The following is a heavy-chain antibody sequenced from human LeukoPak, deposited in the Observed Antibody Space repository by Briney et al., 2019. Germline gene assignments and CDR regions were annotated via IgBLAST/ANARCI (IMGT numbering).Heavy chain of an antibody. CDR1: GYTFTGYY. J-gene: IGHJ4*02. V-gene: IGHV1-2*02. CDR3: ARDDGGDYGEYYFDY. D-gene: IGHD4-17*01. Sequence: GASVKVSCKASGYTFTGYYMHFVRQAPGQGLEWMGWINPNSGGTNYAQKFQGRVTMTRDTSISTAYMELSRLRSDDTAVYYCARDDGGDYGEYYFDYWGQGTLVTVSS. CDR2: INPNSGGT.